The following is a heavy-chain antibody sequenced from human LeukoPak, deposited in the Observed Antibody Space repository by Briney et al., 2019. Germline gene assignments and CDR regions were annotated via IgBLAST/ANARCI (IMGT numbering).Heavy chain of an antibody. CDR3: ARTPRYSSGWFNYYMDV. J-gene: IGHJ6*03. CDR2: INHSGST. D-gene: IGHD6-19*01. V-gene: IGHV4-34*01. Sequence: SETLSLTCAVYGGSFSGYYWSWIRQPPGKGLEWIGEINHSGSTNYNPSLKSRVTISVDTSKNQFSLKLSSVTAADTAVYYCARTPRYSSGWFNYYMDVWGKGTTVTISS. CDR1: GGSFSGYY.